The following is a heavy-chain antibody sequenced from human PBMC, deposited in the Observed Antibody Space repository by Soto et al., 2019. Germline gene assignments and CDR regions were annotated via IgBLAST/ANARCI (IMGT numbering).Heavy chain of an antibody. CDR1: GDSITTHGYD. J-gene: IGHJ4*02. CDR2: VYWTGST. D-gene: IGHD2-8*01. CDR3: ARSHYTYGLLIDY. Sequence: EILAIGLCFSGDSITTHGYDWRWIRQPPGKGLQWIGNVYWTGSTFSHPSLTSRVFISVDTSKNEFSLRLTSVTAADTAVYYCARSHYTYGLLIDYWGPGTLVTVSS. V-gene: IGHV4-39*01.